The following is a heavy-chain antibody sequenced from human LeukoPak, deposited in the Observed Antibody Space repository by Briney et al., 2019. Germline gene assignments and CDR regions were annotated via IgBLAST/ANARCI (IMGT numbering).Heavy chain of an antibody. Sequence: SETLCLTCTISGGSISTYYWSWIRLPAGKGLEWIGRMYTSGTTYYNPSLKSRVSMSLDTSKDQFSLKVSSVTAADTAIYYCAREDYQLVSGDFYYYMNVWGKGTTVTVSS. V-gene: IGHV4-4*07. CDR1: GGSISTYY. D-gene: IGHD2-2*01. J-gene: IGHJ6*03. CDR2: MYTSGTT. CDR3: AREDYQLVSGDFYYYMNV.